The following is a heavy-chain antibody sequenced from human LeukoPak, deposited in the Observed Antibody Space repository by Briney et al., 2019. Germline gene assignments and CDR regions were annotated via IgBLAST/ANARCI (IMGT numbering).Heavy chain of an antibody. CDR1: GYTFTNYY. Sequence: GASVKVSCKASGYTFTNYYMHWVRQAPGQGLEWMGIMNPSGGSTSYAQKFQGRVNMTRDTSTRTVYMELSSLRSEDTAVYYCARDQAAYYHGSVRNSHADYWGQGTLVTVSS. D-gene: IGHD3-10*01. CDR3: ARDQAAYYHGSVRNSHADY. CDR2: MNPSGGST. V-gene: IGHV1-46*01. J-gene: IGHJ4*02.